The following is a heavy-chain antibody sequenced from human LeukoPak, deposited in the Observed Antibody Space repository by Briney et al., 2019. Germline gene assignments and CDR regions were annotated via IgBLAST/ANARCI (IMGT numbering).Heavy chain of an antibody. CDR1: GNIITDYW. CDR3: ARATHGTTMFDY. D-gene: IGHD1-1*01. Sequence: GESLKISCKASGNIITDYWIVWVRQMPARDLEWVGLVRFIDSDTTYSPSYLSRVTISADKSITTAFLQWGSLTASDTAIYYCARATHGTTMFDYWGQGTLVTVSS. CDR2: VRFIDSDT. J-gene: IGHJ4*02. V-gene: IGHV5-51*01.